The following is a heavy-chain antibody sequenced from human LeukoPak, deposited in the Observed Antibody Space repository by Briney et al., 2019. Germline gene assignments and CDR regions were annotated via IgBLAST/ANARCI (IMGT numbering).Heavy chain of an antibody. CDR2: IYYTGTT. CDR1: GDSTNTYF. J-gene: IGHJ4*02. CDR3: AREGGYDSSGYYTGVVDY. Sequence: SETLSLTCTLSGDSTNTYFWSWIRQSPGKGLEWIGYIYYTGTTNYNPSLKSRVTISVDTSKNQFSLKLSSVTAADTAVYYCAREGGYDSSGYYTGVVDYWGQGTLVTVSP. V-gene: IGHV4-59*01. D-gene: IGHD3-22*01.